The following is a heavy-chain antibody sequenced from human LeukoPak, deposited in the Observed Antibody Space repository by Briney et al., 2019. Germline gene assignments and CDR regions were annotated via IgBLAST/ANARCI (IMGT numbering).Heavy chain of an antibody. Sequence: GGSLRLSCAASGFSFTNTWMSWVRQAPGKGLEWVGRIKRKTNGGTVDYAGPVKGRFTISRDDSENTLYLQMNSLKIEDTGLYYCSTVHASGCPGKYCGQGTLVSVSS. CDR3: STVHASGCPGKY. D-gene: IGHD6-19*01. V-gene: IGHV3-15*01. CDR1: GFSFTNTW. J-gene: IGHJ4*02. CDR2: IKRKTNGGTV.